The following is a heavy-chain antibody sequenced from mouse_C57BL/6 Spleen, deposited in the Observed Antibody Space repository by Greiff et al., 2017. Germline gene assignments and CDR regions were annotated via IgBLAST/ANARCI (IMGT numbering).Heavy chain of an antibody. J-gene: IGHJ4*01. CDR3: ARSGVTTVVAHRVLDY. V-gene: IGHV1-72*01. D-gene: IGHD1-1*01. Sequence: QVQLQQPGAELVKPGASVKLSCKASGYTFTSYWMHWVKQRPGRGLEWIGRIDPNSGGTKYNEKFKSKATLTVDKPSSTAYMQLSSLTSEDSAVYYCARSGVTTVVAHRVLDYWGQGTSVTVSS. CDR1: GYTFTSYW. CDR2: IDPNSGGT.